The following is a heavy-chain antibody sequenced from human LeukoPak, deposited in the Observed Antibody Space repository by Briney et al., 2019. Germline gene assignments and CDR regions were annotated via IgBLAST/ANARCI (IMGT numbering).Heavy chain of an antibody. Sequence: SETLSLTCTVSGGSISSYYWGWIRQPPGKGLEWIGSIHHSGDTAYNPSLKSRVTISVDTSKSQFSLKLSSVTAADTAVYYCARSYASSGLDHWGQGTLVTVSS. D-gene: IGHD3-16*01. J-gene: IGHJ4*02. CDR1: GGSISSYY. V-gene: IGHV4-38-2*02. CDR2: IHHSGDT. CDR3: ARSYASSGLDH.